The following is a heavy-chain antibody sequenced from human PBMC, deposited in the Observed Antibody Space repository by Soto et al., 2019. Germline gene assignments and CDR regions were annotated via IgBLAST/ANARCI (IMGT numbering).Heavy chain of an antibody. V-gene: IGHV4-30-2*01. Sequence: SETLSLTCAVSGGSISSGGFSWSWIRQPPGKGLEWIGYIYHSGSTYYNPSLESRVSISVDRSKDQFSLKLSSVTAADTAVYYCARGSTDYYYDTTGYFGSGYYYYGMDVWGQGTTV. D-gene: IGHD3-22*01. CDR2: IYHSGST. CDR1: GGSISSGGFS. J-gene: IGHJ6*02. CDR3: ARGSTDYYYDTTGYFGSGYYYYGMDV.